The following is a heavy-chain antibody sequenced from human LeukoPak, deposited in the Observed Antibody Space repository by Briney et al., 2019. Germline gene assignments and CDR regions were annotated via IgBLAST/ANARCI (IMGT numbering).Heavy chain of an antibody. J-gene: IGHJ6*03. CDR1: GGTFSSYA. D-gene: IGHD2-2*01. Sequence: GASVKVSCKASGGTFSSYAISWVRQAPGQGLEWMGGIIPIFGTANYAQKFQGRVTITTDESTSTAYMELSSLRSEDTAVYYCARAEGYCSSTSCSPRTYYYYYMDVWGKGTTVTVS. CDR2: IIPIFGTA. CDR3: ARAEGYCSSTSCSPRTYYYYYMDV. V-gene: IGHV1-69*05.